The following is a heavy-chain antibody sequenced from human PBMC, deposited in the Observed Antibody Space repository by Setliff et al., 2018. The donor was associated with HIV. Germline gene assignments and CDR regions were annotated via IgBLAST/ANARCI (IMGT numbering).Heavy chain of an antibody. CDR2: IIPMFGTL. J-gene: IGHJ4*02. V-gene: IGHV1-69*05. D-gene: IGHD6-19*01. Sequence: SVKVSCKASGGTFSSYAINWVRQAPGQGLEWMGGIIPMFGTLNFAQKFQGRVTITTDESTSTAYMELNSLRSDDTAVYYCARVDSGWYGFDYWGQGTLVTVS. CDR3: ARVDSGWYGFDY. CDR1: GGTFSSYA.